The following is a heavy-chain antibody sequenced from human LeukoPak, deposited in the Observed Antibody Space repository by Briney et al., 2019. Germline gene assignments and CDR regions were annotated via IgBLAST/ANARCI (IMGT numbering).Heavy chain of an antibody. J-gene: IGHJ4*02. D-gene: IGHD3-22*01. V-gene: IGHV4-34*01. CDR3: ARGQQYYHDSSGYWVFDY. Sequence: SETLSLTCAVYGGSFSGYYWNWIRQPPGKGLEWIGEINHSGSTNYNPSLKSRVTISVDTSKNQFSPKLSSVTAADTAVYSCARGQQYYHDSSGYWVFDYWGQGTLVTVSS. CDR2: INHSGST. CDR1: GGSFSGYY.